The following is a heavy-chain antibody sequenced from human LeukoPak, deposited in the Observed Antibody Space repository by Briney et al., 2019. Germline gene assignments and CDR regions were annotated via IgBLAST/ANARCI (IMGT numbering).Heavy chain of an antibody. V-gene: IGHV3-30-3*01. Sequence: GGSLRLSCAASGFTFSSYAMIWVHQAPGKGLEWVAVISNDGTDKYYADSVKGRFTISRDNSENTLYLQLNSLRPEDTAVYYCARAADYWGQGTLVTVSS. D-gene: IGHD6-25*01. CDR3: ARAADY. CDR2: ISNDGTDK. CDR1: GFTFSSYA. J-gene: IGHJ4*02.